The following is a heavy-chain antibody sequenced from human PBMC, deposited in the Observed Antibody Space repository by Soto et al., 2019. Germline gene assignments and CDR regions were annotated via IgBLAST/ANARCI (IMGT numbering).Heavy chain of an antibody. J-gene: IGHJ6*02. D-gene: IGHD2-2*02. CDR2: ILPIFGAA. Sequence: ASVKVSCKASGGILSHYAVSWVRQAPGQGLEWLGGILPIFGAANYAQKFKGRVTITADKSTSTAYMELSSLRSEDTAVYYCARVEQRYCSSTSCYISWGVYYYYGMDVWGQGTTVTVSS. V-gene: IGHV1-69*06. CDR3: ARVEQRYCSSTSCYISWGVYYYYGMDV. CDR1: GGILSHYA.